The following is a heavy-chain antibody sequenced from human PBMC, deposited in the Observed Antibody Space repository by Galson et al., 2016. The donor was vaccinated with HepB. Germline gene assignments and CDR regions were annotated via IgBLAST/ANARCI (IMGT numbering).Heavy chain of an antibody. D-gene: IGHD4-17*01. CDR1: GFTFNDYS. CDR3: ARAAYGDYEGWYFDL. CDR2: VTATSVYI. J-gene: IGHJ2*01. Sequence: SLRLSCAASGFTFNDYSMHWVRQAPGKGLAWVSSVTATSVYIYYVDSVKGRFTISRDNAKNSLYLQMNSLRAEDTAVYYCARAAYGDYEGWYFDLWGRGTLVTFSS. V-gene: IGHV3-21*06.